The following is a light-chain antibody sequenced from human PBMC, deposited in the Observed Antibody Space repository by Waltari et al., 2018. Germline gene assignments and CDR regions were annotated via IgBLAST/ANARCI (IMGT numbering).Light chain of an antibody. V-gene: IGKV1-5*03. CDR3: QQYNNYSPLT. J-gene: IGKJ4*01. CDR2: KAS. CDR1: QSISSL. Sequence: DIQMTQSPSTLSAFVGDRVTITCRASQSISSLLAWYQQKLGKAPKLLIYKASILETGVPSRFSGSGSGTEFTLTISSLQPDDFATYYCQQYNNYSPLTFGGGTKVEIK.